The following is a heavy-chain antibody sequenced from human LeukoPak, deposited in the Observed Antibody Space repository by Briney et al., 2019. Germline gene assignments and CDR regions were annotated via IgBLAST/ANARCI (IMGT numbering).Heavy chain of an antibody. J-gene: IGHJ4*02. D-gene: IGHD6-6*01. CDR2: IIPIFGTA. Sequence: APVKVSCKASGGTFSSYAISWVRQAPGQGLEWMGRIIPIFGTANYAQKFQGRVTITTDESTSTAYMELSSLRSEDTAIYYCARDWPYSSSSSDYWGQGTLVTVSS. V-gene: IGHV1-69*05. CDR3: ARDWPYSSSSSDY. CDR1: GGTFSSYA.